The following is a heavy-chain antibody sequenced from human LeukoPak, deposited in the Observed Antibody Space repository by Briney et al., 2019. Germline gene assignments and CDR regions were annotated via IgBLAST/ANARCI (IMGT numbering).Heavy chain of an antibody. J-gene: IGHJ4*02. CDR3: AKDGRWLQSGHDY. CDR1: GFTFSSYA. V-gene: IGHV3-23*01. D-gene: IGHD5-24*01. CDR2: ISGSGGST. Sequence: GGSLRLSFAASGFTFSSYAMSWVRQAPGKGLEWVSAISGSGGSTYCADSVKGRFTISRDNSKNTLYLQMNSLRAEDTAVYYCAKDGRWLQSGHDYWGQGTLVTVSS.